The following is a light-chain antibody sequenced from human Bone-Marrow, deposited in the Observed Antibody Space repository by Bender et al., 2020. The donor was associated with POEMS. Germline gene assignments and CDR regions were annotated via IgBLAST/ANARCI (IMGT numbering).Light chain of an antibody. CDR2: EDT. Sequence: SFELTQPPSVSVSPGQTARITCSGDAFPNQYAYWYQQKSGQAPVLVIYEDTNRASGIPESFSGSISGQVANLTVTGAEVDDEADYYCYSVASIGGGFGGGTKLTVL. CDR3: YSVASIGGG. J-gene: IGLJ2*01. CDR1: AFPNQY. V-gene: IGLV3-10*01.